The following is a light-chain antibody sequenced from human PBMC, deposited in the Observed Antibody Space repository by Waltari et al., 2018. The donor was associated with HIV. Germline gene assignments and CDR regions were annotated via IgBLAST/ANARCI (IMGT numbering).Light chain of an antibody. CDR1: SSDVGGYDY. J-gene: IGLJ1*01. CDR3: CSYAGSYTYV. CDR2: DVS. V-gene: IGLV2-11*01. Sequence: QSALTQPRSVSGSPGQSVTISCTGTSSDVGGYDYVAWYQQHPGKAPKVSIYDVSKGPSGVPDRFTGSRYGNTASLTSSGLQADDEADYYCCSYAGSYTYVFGTGTKVTVL.